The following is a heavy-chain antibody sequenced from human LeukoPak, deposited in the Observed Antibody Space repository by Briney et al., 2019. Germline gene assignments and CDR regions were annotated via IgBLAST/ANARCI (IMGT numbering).Heavy chain of an antibody. CDR1: GYTFTTYD. CDR3: ERGPFGNCGGGPCHFRDIDNWYDP. J-gene: IGHJ5*02. CDR2: MNPKSGDA. V-gene: IGHV1-8*03. Sequence: GASXXVSCKASGYTFTTYDINWVRQAAGQGFEWMGWMNPKSGDAGYANKFQGRVAITRDTSINTAYLELSALTSEDTAVYYCERGPFGNCGGGPCHFRDIDNWYDPWGQGTLVTVSS. D-gene: IGHD2-21*01.